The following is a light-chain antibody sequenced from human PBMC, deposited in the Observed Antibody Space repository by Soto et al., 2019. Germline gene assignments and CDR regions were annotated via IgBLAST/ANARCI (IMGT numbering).Light chain of an antibody. V-gene: IGKV1-5*01. Sequence: DIQMTQSPSSLSASVGDRVTITCRASQSISSYLNWYQQKPGKAPKLLIYDASSLESGVPSRFSGSGSGTEFTLTISSLQPDDFATYYCQQYNSYSYTFGQGT. CDR2: DAS. CDR1: QSISSY. CDR3: QQYNSYSYT. J-gene: IGKJ2*01.